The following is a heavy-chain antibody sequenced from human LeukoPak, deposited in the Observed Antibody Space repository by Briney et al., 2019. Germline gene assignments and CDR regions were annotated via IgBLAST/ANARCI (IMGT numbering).Heavy chain of an antibody. D-gene: IGHD6-19*01. CDR3: AKWHNRGWYSDY. J-gene: IGHJ4*02. V-gene: IGHV3-74*01. CDR1: GFPFSSYW. CDR2: IIGDGSGT. Sequence: GGSLRLSCAASGFPFSSYWMHWVRQGPGRGLVWVSRIIGDGSGTNYADSVKGRFTISRDNAKNTLYLQMNSLRAEDTAVYYCAKWHNRGWYSDYWGQGTLVTVSS.